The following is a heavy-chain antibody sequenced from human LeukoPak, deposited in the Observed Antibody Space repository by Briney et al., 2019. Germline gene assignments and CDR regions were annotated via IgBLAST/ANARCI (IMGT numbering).Heavy chain of an antibody. CDR3: TIGRGGGYYFDY. Sequence: PGGSLRLSCAASGFTFSSYAMRWVRQAPGKGLEWVSAIGGSGVITYYADSVKGRFTISRDNSKNTLYLQINSLRAEDTAVYYCTIGRGGGYYFDYWGQGTLVTVSS. J-gene: IGHJ4*02. CDR2: IGGSGVIT. D-gene: IGHD3-22*01. CDR1: GFTFSSYA. V-gene: IGHV3-23*01.